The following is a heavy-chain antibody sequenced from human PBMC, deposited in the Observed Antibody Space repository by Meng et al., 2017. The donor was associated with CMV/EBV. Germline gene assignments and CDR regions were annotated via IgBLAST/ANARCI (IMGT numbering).Heavy chain of an antibody. Sequence: SETLSLTCTVSGYSISSGYYWGWIRQPPGKGLEWIGSINHSGSTNYNPSLKSRVTISVDTSKNQFSLKLSSVTAADTAVYYCARGRYCSSTSCYGMDVWGQGTTVTVSS. D-gene: IGHD2-2*01. J-gene: IGHJ6*02. CDR2: INHSGST. CDR3: ARGRYCSSTSCYGMDV. CDR1: GYSISSGYY. V-gene: IGHV4-38-2*02.